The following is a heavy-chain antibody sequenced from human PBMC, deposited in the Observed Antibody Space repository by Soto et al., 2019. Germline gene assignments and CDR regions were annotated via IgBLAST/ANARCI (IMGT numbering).Heavy chain of an antibody. J-gene: IGHJ6*03. CDR1: GFSFSSYG. CDR2: ISGSGDST. V-gene: IGHV3-23*01. D-gene: IGHD6-25*01. CDR3: AKEAVRRSSGFNVYYMDV. Sequence: EVQLLESGGGLVQPGGSLRLSCAASGFSFSSYGMSWVRQAPGKGLEWVSGISGSGDSTRYADSVKGRLTSSRDNSKNTLYLQLTSLRGEDTAVYYCAKEAVRRSSGFNVYYMDVWGKGTTVTVSS.